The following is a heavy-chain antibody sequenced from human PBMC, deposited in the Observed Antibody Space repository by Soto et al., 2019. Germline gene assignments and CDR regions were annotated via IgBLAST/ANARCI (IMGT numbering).Heavy chain of an antibody. CDR3: AKGRASDCPGCTQDY. D-gene: IGHD2-21*02. CDR2: VSGSGDST. J-gene: IGHJ4*02. V-gene: IGHV3-23*01. CDR1: AFTFSSYA. Sequence: EVQLLESGGGLAQPGGSLRLSCAASAFTFSSYAMSWVRQAPGKGLEWVSAVSGSGDSTYYADSVKGRFTISRDNSKNALYLQMNSRRAEDTAGYYCAKGRASDCPGCTQDYWGQGTLVTVSS.